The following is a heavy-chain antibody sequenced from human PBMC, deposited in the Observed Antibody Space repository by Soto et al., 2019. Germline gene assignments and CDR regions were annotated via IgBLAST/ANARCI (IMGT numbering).Heavy chain of an antibody. CDR2: IIGSGGST. V-gene: IGHV3-23*01. CDR3: AKEGAMVRGVTGEFDY. J-gene: IGHJ4*02. D-gene: IGHD3-10*01. CDR1: GFTFSSYA. Sequence: EVQLLESGGGLVQPGGSLRLSCVASGFTFSSYAMSWVRQAPGKGLEWVSTIIGSGGSTYYADSVQGRFTISRDNSKNTLYLQMTSIRPEDTAVYYCAKEGAMVRGVTGEFDYWGQGTLVTVSS.